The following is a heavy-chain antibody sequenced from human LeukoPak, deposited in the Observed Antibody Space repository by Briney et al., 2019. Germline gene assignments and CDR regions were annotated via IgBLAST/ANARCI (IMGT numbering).Heavy chain of an antibody. CDR1: GGSISSSNW. D-gene: IGHD6-19*01. J-gene: IGHJ4*02. CDR3: ARGTIAVAGNFDC. CDR2: IYHTGST. Sequence: SETLSFTCTVSGGSISSSNWWSWVRQPPGKGLELIGEIYHTGSTNYNPSLKSRFTISVGKSKNQFSLKLSSVTAADTAVYYCARGTIAVAGNFDCWGQGTLVTVSS. V-gene: IGHV4-4*02.